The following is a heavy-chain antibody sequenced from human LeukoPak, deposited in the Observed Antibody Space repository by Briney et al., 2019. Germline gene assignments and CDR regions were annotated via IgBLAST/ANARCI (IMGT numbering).Heavy chain of an antibody. Sequence: SETLSLTCNVSGGSVSISSYFWGWIRQPPGKGLEWIGSIYYSGNTYYNPSLKSRVTISIDTSKNQFSLRLTSVTAADTAVYYCARHQYSGSYYHYWGQGTLVTVSS. J-gene: IGHJ4*02. CDR3: ARHQYSGSYYHY. CDR2: IYYSGNT. V-gene: IGHV4-39*01. D-gene: IGHD1-26*01. CDR1: GGSVSISSYF.